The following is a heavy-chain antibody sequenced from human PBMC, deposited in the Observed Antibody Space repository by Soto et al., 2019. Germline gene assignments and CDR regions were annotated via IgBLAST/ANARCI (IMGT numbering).Heavy chain of an antibody. Sequence: QVQLQESGPGLVKPSQTLSLSCSISGGSITSANYYWTWIRLFPGKGLEWIGYIYSSGTTHYNPSIKSRATISLDTTNNQFSLEVKSATAADTAVYYCARMGLHLGELSRNWFDPWGQGSLVTVSS. D-gene: IGHD3-16*02. CDR2: IYSSGTT. V-gene: IGHV4-31*03. CDR1: GGSITSANYY. CDR3: ARMGLHLGELSRNWFDP. J-gene: IGHJ5*02.